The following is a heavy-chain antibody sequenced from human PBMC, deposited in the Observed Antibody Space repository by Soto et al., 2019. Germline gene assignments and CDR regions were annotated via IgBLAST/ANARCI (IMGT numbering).Heavy chain of an antibody. V-gene: IGHV3-21*01. CDR2: ISSSSSYI. CDR3: ARDRGFLEWLSYYYYYGMDV. Sequence: SGGSLRLSCAASGFTFSSYSMNWVRQAPGKGLEWVSSISSSSSYIYYADSVKGRFTISRDNAKNSLYLQMNSLRAEDTAVYYCARDRGFLEWLSYYYYYGMDVWGQGTTVTVSS. CDR1: GFTFSSYS. J-gene: IGHJ6*02. D-gene: IGHD3-3*01.